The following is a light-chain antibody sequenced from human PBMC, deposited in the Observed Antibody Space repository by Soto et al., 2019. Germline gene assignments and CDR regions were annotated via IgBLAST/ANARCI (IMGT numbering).Light chain of an antibody. CDR2: GAS. CDR1: QSVRSTF. CDR3: QQYHDSPMNT. J-gene: IGKJ2*01. V-gene: IGKV3-20*01. Sequence: VLPQSPDTLSLSPGDRATLSCRASQSVRSTFLAWYQQKPGQAPRLLIYGASNRAAGIPERFSGSASGTEFTLTISRLEPDDSAVHYCQQYHDSPMNTFGQGTKLQIK.